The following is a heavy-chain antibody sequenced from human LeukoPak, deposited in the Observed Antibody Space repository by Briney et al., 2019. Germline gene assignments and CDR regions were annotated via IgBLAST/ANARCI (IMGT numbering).Heavy chain of an antibody. J-gene: IGHJ4*02. V-gene: IGHV2-70*11. CDR3: ARAIVGATVGVDFDY. CDR1: GFSLSTSGMC. D-gene: IGHD1-26*01. CDR2: IDWDDDK. Sequence: SGPTLVNPTQTLTLTCTFSGFSLSTSGMCASWIRQPPGKALEWLARIDWDDDKYYSTSLKTRLTISKDTSKNQVVLTMTNMDPVDTATYYCARAIVGATVGVDFDYWGQGTLVTVSS.